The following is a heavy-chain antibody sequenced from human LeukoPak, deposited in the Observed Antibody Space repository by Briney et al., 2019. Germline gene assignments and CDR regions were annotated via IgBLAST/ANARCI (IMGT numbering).Heavy chain of an antibody. V-gene: IGHV3-30*02. D-gene: IGHD3-10*02. CDR3: AKDLAVLGTMFPN. CDR1: GLIFGSYG. Sequence: GGSMRLSCAASGLIFGSYGMHWVRQAPGKGLERGAFIRFDGTNKSYAESVKGRFTISRDNSKNTLYLQMNSLRPEERAVYYCAKDLAVLGTMFPNWGQGTVVTVSS. J-gene: IGHJ4*02. CDR2: IRFDGTNK.